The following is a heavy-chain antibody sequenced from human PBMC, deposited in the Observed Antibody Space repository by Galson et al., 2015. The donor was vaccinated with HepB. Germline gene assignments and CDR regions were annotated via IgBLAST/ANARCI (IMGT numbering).Heavy chain of an antibody. CDR2: ISSSSSYI. CDR1: GFTFSIYS. Sequence: CAASGFTFSIYSMNWVRQAPGKGLEWVSSISSSSSYIYYADSVKGRFTISRDDAKNSLYLQMNSLRAEDTAVYYCARVLYFDSSGFAFWGQGTLVTVSS. J-gene: IGHJ4*02. V-gene: IGHV3-21*01. CDR3: ARVLYFDSSGFAF. D-gene: IGHD3-22*01.